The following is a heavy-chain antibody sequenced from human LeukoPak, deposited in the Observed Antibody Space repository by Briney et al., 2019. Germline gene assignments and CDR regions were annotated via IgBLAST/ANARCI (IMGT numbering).Heavy chain of an antibody. Sequence: PGGALRLSCAASGFTFSSYAMSWVRQAPGKGLEGVSAISGSGGSTYYADSVKGRFTISRDNSKNTLYLQMNSLRAEDTAVYYCAKDLARGNPYFDYWGQGTLVTVSS. J-gene: IGHJ4*02. D-gene: IGHD1-14*01. V-gene: IGHV3-23*01. CDR2: ISGSGGST. CDR3: AKDLARGNPYFDY. CDR1: GFTFSSYA.